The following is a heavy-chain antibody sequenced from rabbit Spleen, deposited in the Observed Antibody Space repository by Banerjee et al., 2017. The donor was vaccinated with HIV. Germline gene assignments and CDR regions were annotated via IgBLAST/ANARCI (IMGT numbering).Heavy chain of an antibody. Sequence: QEQLVESGGGLVKPGASLTLTCKASGFSFNSGDDMCWVRQAPGKGLEWIACIYAGSGSTYSATWAKGRFTISKTSSTTVTLQMTSLTAADTATYFCARDTSTSFSTYGMDLWGQGTLVTVS. CDR1: GFSFNSGDD. CDR2: IYAGSGST. J-gene: IGHJ6*01. CDR3: ARDTSTSFSTYGMDL. D-gene: IGHD1-1*01. V-gene: IGHV1S45*01.